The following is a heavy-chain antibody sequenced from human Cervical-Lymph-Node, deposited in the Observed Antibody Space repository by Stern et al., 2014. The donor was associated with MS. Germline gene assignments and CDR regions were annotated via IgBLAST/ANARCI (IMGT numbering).Heavy chain of an antibody. Sequence: EVQLVESGAEVKKPGEALKISCKGSGYSFASYWIGWVRQMPGKGLEWMGIIYPADSETRYSPSFPGQVTISADKSISTAYLQWSSLKASDTAMYYCARTVCSGGSCYTVPFDYWGQGTLVTVSS. J-gene: IGHJ4*02. CDR1: GYSFASYW. D-gene: IGHD2-15*01. V-gene: IGHV5-51*01. CDR2: IYPADSET. CDR3: ARTVCSGGSCYTVPFDY.